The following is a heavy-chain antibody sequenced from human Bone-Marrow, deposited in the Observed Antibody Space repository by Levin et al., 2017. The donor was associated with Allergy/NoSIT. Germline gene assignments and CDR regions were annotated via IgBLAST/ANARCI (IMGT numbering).Heavy chain of an antibody. CDR2: INWNSRKI. J-gene: IGHJ6*02. CDR1: GFTFDDFA. CDR3: AKLRGGFNPYFYAMDV. Sequence: QAGGSLRLSCVASGFTFDDFAMQWVRQGPGKGLEWVSGINWNSRKILYADSVKGRFIISRDNAKNSLYLQMDNLRIEDTAVYFCAKLRGGFNPYFYAMDVWGPGTTVTVSS. D-gene: IGHD3-10*01. V-gene: IGHV3-9*01.